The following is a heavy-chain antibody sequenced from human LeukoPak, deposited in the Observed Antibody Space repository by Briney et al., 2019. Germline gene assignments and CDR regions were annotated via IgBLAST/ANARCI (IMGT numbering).Heavy chain of an antibody. D-gene: IGHD7-27*01. J-gene: IGHJ4*02. V-gene: IGHV3-30*02. CDR1: GFTFSSYW. CDR3: AKEGTITGDFDY. CDR2: IRYDGSNK. Sequence: GGSLRLTCAASGFTFSSYWMSWVRQAPGKGLGWVAFIRYDGSNKYYADSVKGRFTISRDNSKNTLYLQMNSLRAEDTAVYYCAKEGTITGDFDYWGQGTLVTVSS.